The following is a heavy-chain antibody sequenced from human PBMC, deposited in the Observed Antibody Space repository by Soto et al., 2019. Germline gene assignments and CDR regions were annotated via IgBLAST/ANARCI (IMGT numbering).Heavy chain of an antibody. CDR2: INSDGTTT. D-gene: IGHD6-19*01. Sequence: PGGSLRLACGASGFTSSTSWMHWVRQAPGKGLVWVSRINSDGTTTSYADSVKGRFTISRDNAKNTLYLQMNSLRVEDTAVYYCARAKYSSSHFDNWGQGTLVTVSS. CDR1: GFTSSTSW. J-gene: IGHJ4*02. CDR3: ARAKYSSSHFDN. V-gene: IGHV3-74*01.